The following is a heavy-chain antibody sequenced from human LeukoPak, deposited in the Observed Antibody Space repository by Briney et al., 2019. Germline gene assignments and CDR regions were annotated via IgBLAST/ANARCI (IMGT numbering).Heavy chain of an antibody. V-gene: IGHV1-46*01. CDR2: INPSGGST. Sequence: AASVKVSCKASGYTFTSYYIHWVRQAPGQGLEWMGIINPSGGSTSYAQKFQGRVTMTRDTSISTAYMELSRLRSDDTAVYYCARGGRGITIPGVFDYWGQGTLVTVSS. J-gene: IGHJ4*02. CDR1: GYTFTSYY. D-gene: IGHD3-3*01. CDR3: ARGGRGITIPGVFDY.